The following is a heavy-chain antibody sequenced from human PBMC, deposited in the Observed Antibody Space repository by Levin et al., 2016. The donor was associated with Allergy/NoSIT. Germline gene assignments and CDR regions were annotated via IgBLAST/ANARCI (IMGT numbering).Heavy chain of an antibody. Sequence: SGPTLVKPTQTLTLTCTFSGFSLTTSGVGVGWVRQTPAKALEWLALIYGLDDKRYSSSLKSRLTVTWDPWISKDRVVLTLTNMDLVDTGTYFCAHRQSSGGNVGFDSWGRGSLVTVSS. CDR1: GFSLTTSGVG. V-gene: IGHV2-5*01. CDR3: AHRQSSGGNVGFDS. J-gene: IGHJ4*02. CDR2: IYGLDDK. D-gene: IGHD3-16*01.